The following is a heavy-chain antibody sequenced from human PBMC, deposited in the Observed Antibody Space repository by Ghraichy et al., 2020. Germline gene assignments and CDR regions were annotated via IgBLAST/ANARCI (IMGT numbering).Heavy chain of an antibody. CDR1: GGSISSSSYY. Sequence: SETLSLTCTVSGGSISSSSYYWGWIRQPPGKGLEWIGSIYYSGSTYYNPSLKSRVTISVDTSKNQFSLKLSSVTAADTAVYYCARKVDTAMVPDFDYWGQGTLVTVSS. CDR2: IYYSGST. V-gene: IGHV4-39*01. J-gene: IGHJ4*02. CDR3: ARKVDTAMVPDFDY. D-gene: IGHD5-18*01.